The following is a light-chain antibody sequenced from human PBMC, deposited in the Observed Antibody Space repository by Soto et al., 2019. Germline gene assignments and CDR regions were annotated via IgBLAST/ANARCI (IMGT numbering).Light chain of an antibody. CDR3: NSYTSSSTLV. J-gene: IGLJ2*01. Sequence: QSALTQPASVSGSPGQSITISCTGTSSDVGGYNYVSWYQQHPGKAPKLMIYSVTNRPSGVSNRFSGSKSGNTASLTISGLQAEDEADYYCNSYTSSSTLVFGGGTKVTVL. CDR2: SVT. V-gene: IGLV2-14*01. CDR1: SSDVGGYNY.